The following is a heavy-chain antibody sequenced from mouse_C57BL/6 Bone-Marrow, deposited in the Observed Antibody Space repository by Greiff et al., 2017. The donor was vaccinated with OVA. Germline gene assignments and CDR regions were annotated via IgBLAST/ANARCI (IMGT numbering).Heavy chain of an antibody. CDR3: TSIYYYGA. CDR2: IYPGNSDT. D-gene: IGHD1-1*01. CDR1: GYTFTSYW. Sequence: VQLQQSGTVLARPGASVKMSCKTSGYTFTSYWMHWVKQRPGQGLEWIGAIYPGNSDTSYNQQFTCKAKLTAVTSASTAYMELSSLTNDDSAVYYCTSIYYYGAWGQGTLVTVSA. V-gene: IGHV1-5*01. J-gene: IGHJ3*01.